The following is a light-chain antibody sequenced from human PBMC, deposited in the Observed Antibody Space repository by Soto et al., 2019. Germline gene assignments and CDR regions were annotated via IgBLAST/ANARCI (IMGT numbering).Light chain of an antibody. V-gene: IGLV2-11*01. CDR2: DVS. CDR1: SSDVGGYNY. J-gene: IGLJ2*01. CDR3: CSYAGSYTL. Sequence: QSALTQPRSVSGSPGQSVTISCTGTSSDVGGYNYVSWYQQHPGKAPKLMIYDVSKRPSGVPDRFSGSKSRNTASLTISGLQAEDEADYYCCSYAGSYTLFGGGTKVTVL.